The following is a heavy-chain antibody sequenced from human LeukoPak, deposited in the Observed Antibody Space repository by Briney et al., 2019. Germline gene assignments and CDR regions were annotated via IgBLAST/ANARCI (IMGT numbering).Heavy chain of an antibody. Sequence: PSETLSLTCTVSGDSVSSSSYYWGWIRQPPGKGLEWIGSISYSGTNYNNPSLKSRVSISVDTSKNQFSVKLTSVTAADTAMYYCASLGTLRSWGQGTLVTLSP. CDR3: ASLGTLRS. V-gene: IGHV4-39*01. D-gene: IGHD7-27*01. CDR1: GDSVSSSSYY. CDR2: ISYSGTN. J-gene: IGHJ5*02.